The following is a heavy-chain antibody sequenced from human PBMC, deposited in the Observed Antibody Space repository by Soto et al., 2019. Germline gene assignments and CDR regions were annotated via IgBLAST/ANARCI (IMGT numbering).Heavy chain of an antibody. D-gene: IGHD6-6*01. CDR2: IYSGGST. CDR3: ARDQVAARPYYYYGMDV. Sequence: EAQLVETGGGLIQPGGSLRLSCAASGFTVSSNYMSWVRQAPGKGLEWVSVIYSGGSTYYADSVKGRFTISRDNSKNTLYLQMNSLRAEDTAVYYCARDQVAARPYYYYGMDVWGQGTTVTVSS. J-gene: IGHJ6*02. V-gene: IGHV3-53*02. CDR1: GFTVSSNY.